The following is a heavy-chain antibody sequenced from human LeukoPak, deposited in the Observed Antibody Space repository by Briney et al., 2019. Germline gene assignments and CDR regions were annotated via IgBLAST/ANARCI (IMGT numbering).Heavy chain of an antibody. J-gene: IGHJ4*02. CDR1: GGSFSGYY. V-gene: IGHV4-34*01. Sequence: TSETLSLTCAVYGGSFSGYYWSWIRQPPGKGLEWIGEINHSGSTNYNPSLKSRVTISVDTSKNQFSLKLSSVTAADTAVYYCARESNYYGSGSYYWTIDYWGQGTLVTVSS. CDR2: INHSGST. D-gene: IGHD3-10*01. CDR3: ARESNYYGSGSYYWTIDY.